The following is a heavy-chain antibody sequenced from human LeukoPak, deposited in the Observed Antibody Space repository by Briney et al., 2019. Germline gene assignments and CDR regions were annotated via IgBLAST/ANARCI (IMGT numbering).Heavy chain of an antibody. D-gene: IGHD3-10*01. CDR3: ARDRGQSYFDY. Sequence: GRSLRLSCATSGFTFRNYGMHWVRQAPGKGLEWVAIIYYDGSNQYYADSVKGRFTISRVNSKNTLYLQLNSLRAEDTAMYYCARDRGQSYFDYWGQGTLITVSS. V-gene: IGHV3-33*01. CDR1: GFTFRNYG. CDR2: IYYDGSNQ. J-gene: IGHJ4*02.